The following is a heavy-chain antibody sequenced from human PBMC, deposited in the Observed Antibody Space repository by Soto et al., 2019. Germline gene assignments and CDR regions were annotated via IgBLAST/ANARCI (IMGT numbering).Heavy chain of an antibody. V-gene: IGHV3-74*01. CDR3: ARGGSSGCFDY. J-gene: IGHJ4*02. CDR1: GLPFIRFW. D-gene: IGHD6-19*01. Sequence: EVQLVESGGGLVQPGGSLRLSCAASGLPFIRFWMHWVRQAPGKGLVWVSRINSDGSSTTYADSVKGRFSISRDNAKNTLYLQRNSLRAEDTAVYYCARGGSSGCFDYWGQGTLVTVSS. CDR2: INSDGSST.